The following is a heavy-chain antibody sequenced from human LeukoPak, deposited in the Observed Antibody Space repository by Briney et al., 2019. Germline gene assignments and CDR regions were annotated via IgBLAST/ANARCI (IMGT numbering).Heavy chain of an antibody. D-gene: IGHD3-22*01. J-gene: IGHJ4*02. CDR1: GYTFTSYY. Sequence: ASVKVSCKASGYTFTSYYMHWVRQAPGQGLEWTGIINPSGGSTSYAQKFQGRVTMTRDTSTSTVYMELSSLRSEDTAVYYCARVASYYDSSGYYGYWGQGTLVTVSS. V-gene: IGHV1-46*01. CDR3: ARVASYYDSSGYYGY. CDR2: INPSGGST.